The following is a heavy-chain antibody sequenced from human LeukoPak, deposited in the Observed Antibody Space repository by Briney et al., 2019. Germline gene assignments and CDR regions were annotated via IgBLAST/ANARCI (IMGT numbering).Heavy chain of an antibody. CDR2: IIPIFGTA. D-gene: IGHD4-17*01. CDR3: ARPLPYGDWRGNDAFDI. J-gene: IGHJ3*02. V-gene: IGHV1-69*13. Sequence: GASVKVSCKASGGTFSSYAISWVRQAPGQGLGWMGGIIPIFGTANYAQKFQGRVTITADESTSTAYMELSSLRSEDTAVYYCARPLPYGDWRGNDAFDIWGQGTMVTVSS. CDR1: GGTFSSYA.